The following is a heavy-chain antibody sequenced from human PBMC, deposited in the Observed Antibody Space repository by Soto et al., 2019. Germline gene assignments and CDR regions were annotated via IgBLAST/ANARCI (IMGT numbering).Heavy chain of an antibody. Sequence: QITLKESGPTLVNPTQTLTLTCTFSGFSLRTTGVAVGWIRQPPGKALEWLALTYWDGDSRYSPSLQGRVTATKDTSRDQVVLTLTNMDPVDTATYYCLHRKLSRYGQLCFDYWGQGILVTVSS. CDR2: TYWDGDS. CDR1: GFSLRTTGVA. J-gene: IGHJ4*02. D-gene: IGHD2-21*01. CDR3: LHRKLSRYGQLCFDY. V-gene: IGHV2-5*02.